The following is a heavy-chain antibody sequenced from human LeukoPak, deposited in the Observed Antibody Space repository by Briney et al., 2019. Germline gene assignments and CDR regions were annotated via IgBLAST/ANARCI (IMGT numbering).Heavy chain of an antibody. V-gene: IGHV3-74*01. CDR3: ASSPSTSDAR. D-gene: IGHD3-16*01. CDR1: GFTFRNYW. CDR2: TKPDGSVT. Sequence: GSLRLSCAASGFTFRNYWMHWVRQVPGKGLVWVSRTKPDGSVTTYADSVKGRFTMSRDNAYNMLYLQMDSLRVQDTAVYYCASSPSTSDARWGQGTLVTVSS. J-gene: IGHJ4*02.